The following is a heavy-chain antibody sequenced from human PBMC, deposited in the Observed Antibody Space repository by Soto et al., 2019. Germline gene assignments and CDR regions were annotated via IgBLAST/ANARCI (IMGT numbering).Heavy chain of an antibody. CDR2: IFYSGST. D-gene: IGHD3-22*01. V-gene: IGHV4-59*01. Sequence: QPPGKGLEWIGYIFYSGSTNYNPSLKRRVTISVDTSKNQFSLKLSSVTAADTAVYYCARDRHNTSDSSGTFAYRGYGTAVPVS. CDR3: ARDRHNTSDSSGTFAY. J-gene: IGHJ4*01.